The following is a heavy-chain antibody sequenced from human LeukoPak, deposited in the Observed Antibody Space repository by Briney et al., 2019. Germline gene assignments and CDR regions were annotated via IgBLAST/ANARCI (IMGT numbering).Heavy chain of an antibody. Sequence: PSETLSLTCSVSGGSFSGYYWSWIRQPPGKGLEWIGEINHSGSTNYNPSLKSRVTISVDTSKDQFSLKLSSVTAADTAVYYCARGQQRGSGSYYRGYNWFDPWGQGTLVTVSS. CDR2: INHSGST. J-gene: IGHJ5*02. D-gene: IGHD3-10*01. CDR1: GGSFSGYY. V-gene: IGHV4-34*01. CDR3: ARGQQRGSGSYYRGYNWFDP.